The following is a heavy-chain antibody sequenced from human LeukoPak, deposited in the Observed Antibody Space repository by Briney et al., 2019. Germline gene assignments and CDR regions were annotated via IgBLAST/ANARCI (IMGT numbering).Heavy chain of an antibody. CDR1: GFTFSSYA. CDR3: ARGPWLERPDGYFDY. D-gene: IGHD6-19*01. Sequence: GRSRRLSCAASGFTFSSYAMHWVRQAPGKGLEWVAVISYDGSNKYYADSVKGRFTISRDNSKNTLYLQMNSLRAEDTAVYYCARGPWLERPDGYFDYWGQGTLVTVSS. J-gene: IGHJ4*02. CDR2: ISYDGSNK. V-gene: IGHV3-30-3*01.